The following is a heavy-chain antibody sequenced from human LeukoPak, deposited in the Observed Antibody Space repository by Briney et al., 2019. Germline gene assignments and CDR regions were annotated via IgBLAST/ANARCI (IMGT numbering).Heavy chain of an antibody. CDR1: GFSFSSFA. D-gene: IGHD5-24*01. Sequence: GGSLRLSCAASGFSFSSFAMHWVRQAPGKGLEWVAVISFDGNDEYYADSVKGRFTISRDNSKNTVGLQMNSLRGEDTAVFYCASSHQRMAGLRKLEYHFDSWGQGSLVIVS. CDR3: ASSHQRMAGLRKLEYHFDS. CDR2: ISFDGNDE. V-gene: IGHV3-30*01. J-gene: IGHJ4*02.